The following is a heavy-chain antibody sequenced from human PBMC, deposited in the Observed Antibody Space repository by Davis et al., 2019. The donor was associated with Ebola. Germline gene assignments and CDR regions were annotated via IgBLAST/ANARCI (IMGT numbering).Heavy chain of an antibody. CDR1: GGTFSSYA. CDR3: ARAWGGSSSSWYDS. Sequence: SVKVSCKASGGTFSSYAISWVRQAPGQGLEWMGGIIPIFGTANYAQKFQGRVTITRDTSASTAYMELSSLRSEDTAVYYCARAWGGSSSSWYDSWGQGTLVTVSS. J-gene: IGHJ5*01. CDR2: IIPIFGTA. V-gene: IGHV1-69*05. D-gene: IGHD6-13*01.